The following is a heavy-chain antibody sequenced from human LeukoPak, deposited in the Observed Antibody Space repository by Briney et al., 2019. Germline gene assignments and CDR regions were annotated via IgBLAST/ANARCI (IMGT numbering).Heavy chain of an antibody. J-gene: IGHJ5*02. V-gene: IGHV3-30*14. CDR2: ISYDGSNK. Sequence: PGWALRLSCAASGFTFSSFPMHWVRQAPGKGLEWVAGISYDGSNKYYVDSVKGRFTISRDNAKKTVYLEINSLRAEDTSVYYCAREDNWFEPWGQGTLVTVSS. CDR1: GFTFSSFP. CDR3: AREDNWFEP.